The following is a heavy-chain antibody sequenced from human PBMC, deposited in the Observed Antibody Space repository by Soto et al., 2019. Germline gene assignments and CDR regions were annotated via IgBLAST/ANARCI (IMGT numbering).Heavy chain of an antibody. CDR3: AKDAAIAAAGNPLPVY. D-gene: IGHD6-13*01. CDR2: ISGSGGST. V-gene: IGHV3-23*01. CDR1: GGSISSYY. J-gene: IGHJ4*02. Sequence: QPSETLSLTCTVSGGSISSYYWSWVRQAPGKGLEWVSAISGSGGSTYYADSVKGRFTISRDNSKNTLYLQMNSLRAEDTAVYYCAKDAAIAAAGNPLPVYWGQGTLVTVSS.